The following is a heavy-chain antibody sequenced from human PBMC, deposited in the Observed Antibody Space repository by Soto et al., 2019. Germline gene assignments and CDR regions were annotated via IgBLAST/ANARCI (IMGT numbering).Heavy chain of an antibody. CDR2: IRGSGEST. Sequence: QPGGSLRLSCSASGFTFSSYAMHWVRQAPGEGQGLRRGLEWVSSIRGSGESTSYLDSVKGRFTISRDNSKNTLYLQMNSLRAEDTAVYYCAFLKVAGPPWPYWGQGTLVTVSS. CDR3: AFLKVAGPPWPY. V-gene: IGHV3-23*01. D-gene: IGHD6-19*01. J-gene: IGHJ4*02. CDR1: GFTFSSYA.